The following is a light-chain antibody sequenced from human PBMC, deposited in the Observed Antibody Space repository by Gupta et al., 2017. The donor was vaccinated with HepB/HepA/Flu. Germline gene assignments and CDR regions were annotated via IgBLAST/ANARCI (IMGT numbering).Light chain of an antibody. CDR2: GAS. CDR3: QHESSSPLT. CDR1: QSVRSNY. Sequence: EIVLTQSPGTLSLSPGERATLSCRASQSVRSNYLAWYQQKPGQAPRLLIYGASSRATGIPDRFSDSGSGTEFTLTISRLEPEDFAVYYCQHESSSPLTFGGGTKVDIK. J-gene: IGKJ4*01. V-gene: IGKV3-20*01.